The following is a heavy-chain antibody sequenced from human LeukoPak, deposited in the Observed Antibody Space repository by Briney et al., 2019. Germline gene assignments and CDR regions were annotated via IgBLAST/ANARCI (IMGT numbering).Heavy chain of an antibody. D-gene: IGHD3-9*01. CDR1: GFTFSSYA. Sequence: RGSLRLSCAASGFTFSSYAMSWVRQAPGKGLEWVSAISGSGSSTYYADSVKGRFTISRDNSKNTLYLQMNSLRAEDTAVYYCAKDLPPDYDILSGYYNCWGQGTLVTVSS. V-gene: IGHV3-23*01. J-gene: IGHJ4*02. CDR2: ISGSGSST. CDR3: AKDLPPDYDILSGYYNC.